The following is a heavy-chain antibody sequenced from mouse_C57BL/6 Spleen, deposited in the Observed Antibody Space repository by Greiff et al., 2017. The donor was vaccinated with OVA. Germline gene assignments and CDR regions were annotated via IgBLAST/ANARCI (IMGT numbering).Heavy chain of an antibody. CDR2: IYPGGGYT. D-gene: IGHD1-1*01. J-gene: IGHJ2*01. CDR1: GYTFTNYW. Sequence: QVQLKESGAELVRPGTSVKMSCKASGYTFTNYWIGWAKQRPGHGLEWIGDIYPGGGYTNYNEKFKGKATLTADKSSSTAYMQFSSLTSEDSAIYYCGRGKYLDSSGFDYWGQGTTLTVSS. CDR3: GRGKYLDSSGFDY. V-gene: IGHV1-63*01.